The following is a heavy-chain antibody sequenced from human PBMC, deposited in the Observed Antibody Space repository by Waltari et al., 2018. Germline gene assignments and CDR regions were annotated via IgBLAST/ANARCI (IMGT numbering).Heavy chain of an antibody. CDR3: TRDGLQDRSGYRFPEYFDQ. Sequence: QVHLVESGGGVVQPGRSLRLSCAASGFSFGDYAMHWVRQAPDKGLEGVAVISHDGSNESHADAVKGRFTISRDNSKNTLNLQMNGLRAEDTALYYCTRDGLQDRSGYRFPEYFDQWGQGTLVTVSS. CDR1: GFSFGDYA. J-gene: IGHJ4*02. V-gene: IGHV3-30*07. CDR2: ISHDGSNE. D-gene: IGHD3-22*01.